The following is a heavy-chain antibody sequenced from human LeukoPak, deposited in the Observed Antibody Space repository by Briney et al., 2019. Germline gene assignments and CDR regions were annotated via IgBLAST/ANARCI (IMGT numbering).Heavy chain of an antibody. CDR3: ARGLRHCDRTSCFQPFDC. CDR1: GFTFSSYA. J-gene: IGHJ4*02. CDR2: TYADGYT. V-gene: IGHV3-53*01. Sequence: GGSLRLSCAASGFTFSSYAMHWVRQAPGKGLEWVSITYADGYTFYADSVKGRFTISRDSSKNTLCLQMNSLRAEDTAMYYCARGLRHCDRTSCFQPFDCWGQGTLVTVSS. D-gene: IGHD2-2*01.